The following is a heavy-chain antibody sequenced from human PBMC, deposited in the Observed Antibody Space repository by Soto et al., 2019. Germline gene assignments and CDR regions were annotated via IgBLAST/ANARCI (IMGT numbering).Heavy chain of an antibody. CDR3: ARLYCSSSTCDSWFDP. D-gene: IGHD2-2*01. J-gene: IGHJ5*02. CDR1: GSTFTTFW. CDR2: IDPRDSYT. Sequence: GESLKISCTGFGSTFTTFWISWVRQMPGRGLGLLGRIDPRDSYTNYRPSFQGHVTISVDKSISTAYLQWGSLKASDTAMYYCARLYCSSSTCDSWFDPWGQGTLVTVSS. V-gene: IGHV5-10-1*01.